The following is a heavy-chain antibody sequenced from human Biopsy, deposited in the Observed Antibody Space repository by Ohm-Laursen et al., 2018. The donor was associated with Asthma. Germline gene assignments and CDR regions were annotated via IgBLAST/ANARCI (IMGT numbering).Heavy chain of an antibody. D-gene: IGHD3-10*01. CDR1: GYTFNSAG. CDR2: ISVYNGNT. Sequence: SLVKVSCKTSGYTFNSAGITWVRQAPGQGLEWMGWISVYNGNTKVAQKLQDRVTMITDTSTSTAYMELRSLRSDDTAVYFCARAVDYSHYYGIDVWGQGATVTVS. J-gene: IGHJ6*02. V-gene: IGHV1-18*01. CDR3: ARAVDYSHYYGIDV.